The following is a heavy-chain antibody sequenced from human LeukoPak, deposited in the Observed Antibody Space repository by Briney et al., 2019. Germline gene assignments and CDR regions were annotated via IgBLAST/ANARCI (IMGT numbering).Heavy chain of an antibody. V-gene: IGHV5-51*01. CDR3: ARHNHYYYGSGSYYKGDGWFDP. Sequence: GESLKISCKGSGYSFTSYWIGWVRQMPGKGLEGMVSIYPGDSDTRYSPSFQGQVHISADKSISTAYLQWSSLKASDTAMYYCARHNHYYYGSGSYYKGDGWFDPWGQGTLVTVSS. CDR2: IYPGDSDT. D-gene: IGHD3-10*01. CDR1: GYSFTSYW. J-gene: IGHJ5*02.